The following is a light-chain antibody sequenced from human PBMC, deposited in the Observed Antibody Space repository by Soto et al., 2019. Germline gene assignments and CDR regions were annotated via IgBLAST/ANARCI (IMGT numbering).Light chain of an antibody. V-gene: IGKV3-20*01. CDR1: QSVSSY. CDR2: GAS. J-gene: IGKJ4*01. CDR3: QQYGNSPFT. Sequence: EIVLTQSPGTLSLSPGERATLSCRASQSVSSYLAWYQQKPGQAPRLLIYGASNRATGIPDRFSGSGSGTDFTLTISRLEPEDFEVYYCQQYGNSPFTFGGGTKVDIK.